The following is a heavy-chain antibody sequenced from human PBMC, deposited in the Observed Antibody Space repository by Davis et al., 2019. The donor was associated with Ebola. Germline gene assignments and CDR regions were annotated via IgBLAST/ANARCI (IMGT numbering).Heavy chain of an antibody. CDR3: AKGGNTAMDKFDY. J-gene: IGHJ4*02. Sequence: PGGSLRLSCAASGFNFDDYAMHWVRQAPGKGLEWVSLITGVGSSTHYADSVKGRFTISRDNSKNSLYLQMNSLRTEDTALYYCAKGGNTAMDKFDYWGQGTLVTVSS. D-gene: IGHD5-18*01. V-gene: IGHV3-43*02. CDR1: GFNFDDYA. CDR2: ITGVGSST.